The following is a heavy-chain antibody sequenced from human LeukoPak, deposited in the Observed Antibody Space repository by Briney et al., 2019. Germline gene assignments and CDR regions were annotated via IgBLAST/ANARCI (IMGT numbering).Heavy chain of an antibody. Sequence: SETLSLTCTVSGGSISSYYWNWIRQPPGKGLEWIGNIYYSGSTNYNPSLKSRATISVDTSKNQFSLKLSSVTAADTAVYYCARSLYYYGSDSFDIWGQGTMVSVSS. CDR3: ARSLYYYGSDSFDI. D-gene: IGHD3-10*01. J-gene: IGHJ3*02. CDR1: GGSISSYY. CDR2: IYYSGST. V-gene: IGHV4-59*01.